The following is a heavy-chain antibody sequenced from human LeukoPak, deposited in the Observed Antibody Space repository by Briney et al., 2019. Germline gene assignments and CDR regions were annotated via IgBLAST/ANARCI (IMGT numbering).Heavy chain of an antibody. CDR1: GFTFSSYA. V-gene: IGHV3-23*01. D-gene: IGHD3-10*01. J-gene: IGHJ4*02. CDR2: ISGSGGST. Sequence: QPGGSLRLSCAASGFTFSSYAMSWVRQAPGKGLEWVSAISGSGGSTYYADSVKGRFTISRDNSKNTLYLQMNSLRAEDTAVYYCAKVDYYGSGSYYQQRDYWGQGTLVTVSS. CDR3: AKVDYYGSGSYYQQRDY.